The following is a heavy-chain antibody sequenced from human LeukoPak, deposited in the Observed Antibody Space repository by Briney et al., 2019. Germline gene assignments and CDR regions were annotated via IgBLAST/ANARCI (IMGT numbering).Heavy chain of an antibody. CDR3: ARTPNPGDFWSGYLDY. J-gene: IGHJ4*02. D-gene: IGHD3-3*01. V-gene: IGHV3-23*01. Sequence: GGSLRLSCAASGFTFSSYAMSWVRQAPGKGLEWVSAISGSGGSTYYADSVKGRFTISRDNSKNTLYLQMNSLRAEDTAVYYCARTPNPGDFWSGYLDYWGQGTLVTVSS. CDR2: ISGSGGST. CDR1: GFTFSSYA.